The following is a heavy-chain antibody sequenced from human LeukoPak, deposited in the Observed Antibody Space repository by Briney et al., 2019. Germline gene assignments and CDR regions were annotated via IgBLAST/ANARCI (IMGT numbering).Heavy chain of an antibody. CDR2: IIPILDIA. J-gene: IGHJ6*02. Sequence: GASVKVSCKASGYTFTSYAISWVRQAPGQGLEWMGRIIPILDIANYAQKFQGRVTIIADKSTSTAYMELSSLRSEDTAVYYCARGFDYYDSSGYHPPDVWGQGTTVTVSS. D-gene: IGHD3-22*01. CDR1: GYTFTSYA. CDR3: ARGFDYYDSSGYHPPDV. V-gene: IGHV1-69*04.